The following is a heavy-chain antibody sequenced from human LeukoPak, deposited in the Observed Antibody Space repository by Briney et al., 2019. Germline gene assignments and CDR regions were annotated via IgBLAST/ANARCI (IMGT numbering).Heavy chain of an antibody. D-gene: IGHD3-3*01. Sequence: PGRSLRLSCAASGFTFSSYAMHWVRQAPGKGLEWVAVISYDGRNKYYADSVKGRFTISRDNSKNTLYLQMNSLRAEDTAVYYCARDSYSDSSGSNWFDPWGQGTLVTVSS. V-gene: IGHV3-30*04. CDR1: GFTFSSYA. CDR3: ARDSYSDSSGSNWFDP. CDR2: ISYDGRNK. J-gene: IGHJ5*02.